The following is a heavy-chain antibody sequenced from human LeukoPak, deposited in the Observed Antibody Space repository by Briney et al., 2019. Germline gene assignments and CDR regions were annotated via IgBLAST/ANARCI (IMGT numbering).Heavy chain of an antibody. D-gene: IGHD1-26*01. Sequence: GASVKVSCKASGYTFTSYYMHWVRQAPGQGLEWMGLINPSGGTTGYAQKFQGRVTMTRDTSTSIVYMELSSLRSEDTAVYYCASRIVATNWFDPWGKGTLVTVSS. CDR3: ASRIVATNWFDP. CDR2: INPSGGTT. J-gene: IGHJ5*02. V-gene: IGHV1-46*01. CDR1: GYTFTSYY.